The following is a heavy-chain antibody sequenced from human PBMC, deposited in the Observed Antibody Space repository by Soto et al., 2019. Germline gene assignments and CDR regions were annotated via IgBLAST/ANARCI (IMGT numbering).Heavy chain of an antibody. J-gene: IGHJ5*02. CDR2: IIPIFGTA. Sequence: QVQLVQSGAEVKKPGSSVKVSCKASGDTFSSYAISWVRKAPGQGLEWMGGIIPIFGTANYAQKFQGRVTITADESTSTAYMELSSLRSEDTAVYYCARELGITMIVVATGWFDPWGQGTLVTVSS. CDR1: GDTFSSYA. D-gene: IGHD3-22*01. CDR3: ARELGITMIVVATGWFDP. V-gene: IGHV1-69*01.